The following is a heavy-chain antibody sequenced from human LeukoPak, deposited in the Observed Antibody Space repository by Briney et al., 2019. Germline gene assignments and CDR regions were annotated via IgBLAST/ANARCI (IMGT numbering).Heavy chain of an antibody. D-gene: IGHD3-22*01. CDR2: ISSSGSNI. CDR1: GFAFNNYE. Sequence: GGSLRLSCAASGFAFNNYELNWVRQAPGKGLEWVSNISSSGSNIYYADSVKGRFIISRDNAKNSLYLQMNSLRAEDTAVYYCARETYSYDSSGNSPFDYWGQGTLVTVSS. V-gene: IGHV3-48*03. J-gene: IGHJ4*02. CDR3: ARETYSYDSSGNSPFDY.